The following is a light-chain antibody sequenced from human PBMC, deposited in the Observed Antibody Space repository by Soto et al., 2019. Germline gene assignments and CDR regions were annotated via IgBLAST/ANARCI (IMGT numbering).Light chain of an antibody. V-gene: IGLV3-1*01. J-gene: IGLJ2*01. Sequence: SSELTQPPSVSVSPGQTASITCSGDKLGDKYACWYQQQPGQSPVLVIYQDSKRPSGIPERFSGSNSGNTATLTISGTQAMDGADYYCQAWDSSTVVFGGGTKLTVL. CDR2: QDS. CDR1: KLGDKY. CDR3: QAWDSSTVV.